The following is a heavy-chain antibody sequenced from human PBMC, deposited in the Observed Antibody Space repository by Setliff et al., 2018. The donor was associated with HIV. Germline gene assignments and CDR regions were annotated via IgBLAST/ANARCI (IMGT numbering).Heavy chain of an antibody. V-gene: IGHV4-38-2*02. J-gene: IGHJ6*03. Sequence: PSETLSLTCFVSGYSISGDYYWGWIRQPPGKGLEWIGSIYSSGSTNYNPSLKSRVTMSVDTSKNQFSLKLSSVTAADTAVYYCARDWPLGYYFYMDVWGKGTTVTVSS. CDR3: ARDWPLGYYFYMDV. CDR1: GYSISGDYY. CDR2: IYSSGST.